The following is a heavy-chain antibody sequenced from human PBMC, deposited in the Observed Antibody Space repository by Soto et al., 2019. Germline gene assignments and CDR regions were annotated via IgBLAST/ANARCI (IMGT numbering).Heavy chain of an antibody. V-gene: IGHV1-69*13. CDR2: IIPIFGTA. Sequence: SVKVSCKASGGTFSSYAISWVRQAPGQGLEWMGGIIPIFGTANYAQKFQGRVTITADESTSTAYMGLSSLRSEDTAVYYCAREGSTRTAAYGMDVWGQGTTVTVSS. CDR3: AREGSTRTAAYGMDV. D-gene: IGHD3-10*01. J-gene: IGHJ6*02. CDR1: GGTFSSYA.